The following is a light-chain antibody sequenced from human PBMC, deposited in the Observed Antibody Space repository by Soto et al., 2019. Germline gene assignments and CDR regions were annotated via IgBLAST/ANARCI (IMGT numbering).Light chain of an antibody. Sequence: DIQMTQSPSSLSESVGDTVTITCRASQGISKYLVWFQQKPGKAPKSLIYGASTLQSGVPSRFSGSGSGTDFTLTISSLQPEDFATYYCQHYAGYPLTFGGGTKVEIK. CDR1: QGISKY. CDR3: QHYAGYPLT. CDR2: GAS. J-gene: IGKJ4*01. V-gene: IGKV1-16*01.